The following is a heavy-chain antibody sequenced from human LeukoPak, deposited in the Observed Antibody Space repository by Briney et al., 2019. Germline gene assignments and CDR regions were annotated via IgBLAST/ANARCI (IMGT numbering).Heavy chain of an antibody. CDR1: GYMFTSYA. CDR2: ISAYNGNT. D-gene: IGHD1-26*01. J-gene: IGHJ3*02. CDR3: ARDLRSGGSFTDAFDI. Sequence: ASVKVSCKASGYMFTSYAIHWVRQAPGQRLEWMGWISAYNGNTNYAQKLQGRVTMTTDTSTSTAYMELRSLRSDDTAVYYCARDLRSGGSFTDAFDIWGQGTMVTVSS. V-gene: IGHV1-18*01.